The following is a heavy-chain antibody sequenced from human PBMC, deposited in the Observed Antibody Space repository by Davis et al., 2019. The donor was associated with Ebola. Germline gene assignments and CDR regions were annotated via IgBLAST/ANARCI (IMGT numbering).Heavy chain of an antibody. Sequence: SQTLSLTCTLSAPSITSGYSWRCIRQPPRAGLELIGRLSDSEITAYNPSLQSRVTISVNASKNRFSLRLHSVTATDSSILYCARFVVVPVSSSYNYIDVWGKGAAVTVSS. D-gene: IGHD2-15*01. CDR3: ARFVVVPVSSSYNYIDV. J-gene: IGHJ6*03. V-gene: IGHV4-38-2*02. CDR1: APSITSGYS. CDR2: LSDSEIT.